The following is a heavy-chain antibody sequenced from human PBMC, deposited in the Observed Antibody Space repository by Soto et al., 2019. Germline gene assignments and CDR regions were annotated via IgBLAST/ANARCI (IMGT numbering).Heavy chain of an antibody. Sequence: SQTLSLTCAISGDSVSSNRVVWNWIRQSPSRGLEWLGRTYYRSKWYNDYASSVKSRITINPDTSKNQFSLQLNSVTPEDTAVYYCARANIGYFDYWGQGTPVTVSS. D-gene: IGHD5-12*01. CDR3: ARANIGYFDY. CDR1: GDSVSSNRVV. J-gene: IGHJ4*02. CDR2: TYYRSKWYN. V-gene: IGHV6-1*01.